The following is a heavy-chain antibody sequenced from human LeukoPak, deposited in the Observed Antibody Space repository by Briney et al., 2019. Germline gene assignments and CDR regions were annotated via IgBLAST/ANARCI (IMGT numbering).Heavy chain of an antibody. D-gene: IGHD4-17*01. Sequence: SETLSLTCTVSGGSISSSSYYWGWIRQPPGKGLEWSGSIYYSGSTYYNPSLKSRVTISVDTSKNQFSLKLSSVTAADTAVYYCARTVTYWYFDLWGRGTLVTVSS. CDR2: IYYSGST. CDR3: ARTVTYWYFDL. J-gene: IGHJ2*01. CDR1: GGSISSSSYY. V-gene: IGHV4-39*01.